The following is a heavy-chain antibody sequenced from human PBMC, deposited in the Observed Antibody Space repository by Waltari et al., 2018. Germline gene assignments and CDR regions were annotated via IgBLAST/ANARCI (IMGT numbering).Heavy chain of an antibody. V-gene: IGHV3-33*01. J-gene: IGHJ4*02. Sequence: QVQLVESGGGVVQPGRSLRLPCAASGFTFSTFGLHWVRQAPGQGLDGVAVIWYDGSNKYYADPVKGRFTISRDNSKNALYLQRNSLRAEDTAVYYCAREGDEYYYDRSYYFDYWGQGTLVTVSS. CDR3: AREGDEYYYDRSYYFDY. CDR1: GFTFSTFG. CDR2: IWYDGSNK. D-gene: IGHD3-22*01.